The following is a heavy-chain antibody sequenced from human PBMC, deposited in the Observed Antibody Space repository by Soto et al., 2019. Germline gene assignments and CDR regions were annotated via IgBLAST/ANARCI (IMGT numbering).Heavy chain of an antibody. D-gene: IGHD3-10*01. CDR3: ARDSLAGRGYYYYGMDV. J-gene: IGHJ6*02. Sequence: SQTLSLTCAISGDSVSSNSAAWNWIRQSPSRGLEWLGRTYYRSKWYNDYAVSVKSRITINPDTSKNQFSLQLNSVTPEDTAVYYCARDSLAGRGYYYYGMDVWGQGTTVPVSS. V-gene: IGHV6-1*01. CDR2: TYYRSKWYN. CDR1: GDSVSSNSAA.